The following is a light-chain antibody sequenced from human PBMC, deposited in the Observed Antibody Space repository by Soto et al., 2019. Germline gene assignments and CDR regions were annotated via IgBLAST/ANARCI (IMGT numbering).Light chain of an antibody. CDR2: DVS. V-gene: IGLV2-14*01. CDR3: SSYTSSSTLV. CDR1: SGDVGGYNY. Sequence: QSALTQPASVSGSPGQSITISCTGTSGDVGGYNYVSWYQQHPGKAPKLMIYDVSNRPSGASNRFSGSKSGNTASLTISGLQAEDEADYYCSSYTSSSTLVFGGGTKVTVL. J-gene: IGLJ2*01.